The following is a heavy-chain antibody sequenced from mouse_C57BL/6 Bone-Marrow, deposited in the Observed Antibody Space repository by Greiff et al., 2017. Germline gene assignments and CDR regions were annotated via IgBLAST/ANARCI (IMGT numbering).Heavy chain of an antibody. CDR3: ARDPRLLRNWYFSV. V-gene: IGHV5-16*01. CDR2: INYDGSST. J-gene: IGHJ1*03. CDR1: GFTFSDYY. D-gene: IGHD2-3*01. Sequence: EVMLVESEGGLVQPGSSMKLSCTASGFTFSDYYMAWVRQVPEKGLEWVANINYDGSSTYYLDSLKSRFIISRDNAKNILYLQMSSLKSEDTATYCCARDPRLLRNWYFSVWGTGTTVTVSS.